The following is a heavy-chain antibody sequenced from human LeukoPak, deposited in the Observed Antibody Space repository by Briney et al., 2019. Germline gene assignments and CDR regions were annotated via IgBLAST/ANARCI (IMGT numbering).Heavy chain of an antibody. CDR3: ATQNCSSTSCYYYYYYYMDV. J-gene: IGHJ6*03. V-gene: IGHV1-24*01. CDR2: FHPEDGET. D-gene: IGHD2-2*01. CDR1: GYTLTELS. Sequence: ASVKVSCKVSGYTLTELSMHWVRQAPGKGLEWMGGFHPEDGETIYAQKFQGSVSMTEDTSTDTAYIELSSLRSEDTAVYYWATQNCSSTSCYYYYYYYMDVWGKGTTVTVSS.